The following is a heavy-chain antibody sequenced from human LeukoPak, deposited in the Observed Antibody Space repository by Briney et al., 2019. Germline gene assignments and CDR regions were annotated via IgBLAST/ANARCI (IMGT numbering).Heavy chain of an antibody. CDR1: GFTFSSYA. CDR3: ARGGFWFGDHHFDY. Sequence: GGSLGLSCAASGFTFSSYAMHWVRQAPGKGLEWVAVISYDGSNKYYADSVKGRFTISRDNSKNTLYLQMNSLRAEDTAVYYCARGGFWFGDHHFDYWGQGTLVTVSS. V-gene: IGHV3-30-3*01. D-gene: IGHD3-10*01. CDR2: ISYDGSNK. J-gene: IGHJ4*02.